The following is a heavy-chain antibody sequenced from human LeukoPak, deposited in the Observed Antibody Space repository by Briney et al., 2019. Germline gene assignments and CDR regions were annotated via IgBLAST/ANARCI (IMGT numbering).Heavy chain of an antibody. CDR3: ARGKTYYDISKDAFDI. CDR2: IYDSGST. V-gene: IGHV4-59*01. J-gene: IGHJ3*02. D-gene: IGHD3-22*01. CDR1: GGSINSYY. Sequence: PSETLSLTCTVSGGSINSYYWSWIRQPPGKGLEWIGYIYDSGSTSYNPSLKSRVTISVDTSKNQFSLKLSSVTAADTAVYYCARGKTYYDISKDAFDIWGQGTMVTVSS.